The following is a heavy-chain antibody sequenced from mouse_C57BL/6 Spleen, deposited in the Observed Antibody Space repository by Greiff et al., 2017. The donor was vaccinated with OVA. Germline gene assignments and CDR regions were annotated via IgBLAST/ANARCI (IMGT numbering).Heavy chain of an antibody. CDR2: IWPGGGT. V-gene: IGHV2-9-1*01. J-gene: IGHJ4*01. CDR1: GFSLTSYA. D-gene: IGHD1-3*01. CDR3: TRDWDYIDAMDY. Sequence: VKLMESGPGLVAPSQSLSITCTASGFSLTSYAISWVRQPPGQGLEWLGVIWPGGGTTYNSALKSRLSISKDNSKSQVSLKMSSLHTDDTAKYYGTRDWDYIDAMDYWGQGTSVTVSS.